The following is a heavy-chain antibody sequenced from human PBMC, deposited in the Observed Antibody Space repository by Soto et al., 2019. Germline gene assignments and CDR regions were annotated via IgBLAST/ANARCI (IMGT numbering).Heavy chain of an antibody. CDR1: GGSISSYY. V-gene: IGHV4-59*01. D-gene: IGHD2-2*01. J-gene: IGHJ5*02. CDR3: ARTDIVVVPAAEIWFDP. Sequence: SETLSLTCTVSGGSISSYYWSWIRQPPGKGLEWIGYIYYSGSTNYNPSLKSRVTISVDTSKNQFSLKLSSVTAADTAVYYCARTDIVVVPAAEIWFDPWGQGTLVTVSS. CDR2: IYYSGST.